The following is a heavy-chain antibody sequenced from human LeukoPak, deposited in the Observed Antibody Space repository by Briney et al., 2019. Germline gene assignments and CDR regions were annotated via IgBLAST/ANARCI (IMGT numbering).Heavy chain of an antibody. CDR1: GYTFTGYY. CDR3: ARVYSGSYLAYFDY. D-gene: IGHD1-26*01. CDR2: INPNSGGT. Sequence: ASVKVSCKASGYTFTGYYMHWVRQAPGQGLEWMGWINPNSGGTNYAQKFQGRVTMTRDTSISTAYMELSRLRSDDTAVYYCARVYSGSYLAYFDYWGQGTLVTVSS. J-gene: IGHJ4*02. V-gene: IGHV1-2*02.